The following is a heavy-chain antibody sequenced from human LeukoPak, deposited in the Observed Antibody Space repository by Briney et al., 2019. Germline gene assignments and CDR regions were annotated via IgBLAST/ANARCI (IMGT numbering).Heavy chain of an antibody. V-gene: IGHV3-30-3*01. CDR3: ARRAIGGTFDY. CDR2: ISYDGSNK. CDR1: GFTFSSYA. Sequence: GGSLRLSCAASGFTFSSYAMHWVRQAPGKGLEWVAVISYDGSNKYYADSVKGRFTISRDNSKNTLYLQMNSLRAEDTAVYYCARRAIGGTFDYWGQGTLVTVSS. D-gene: IGHD3-10*01. J-gene: IGHJ4*02.